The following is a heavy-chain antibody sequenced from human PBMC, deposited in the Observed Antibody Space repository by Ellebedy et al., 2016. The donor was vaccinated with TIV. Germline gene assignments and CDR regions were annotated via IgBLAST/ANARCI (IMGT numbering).Heavy chain of an antibody. Sequence: GESLKISXKGSGYSFTSYWIGWVRQMPGKGLEWMGLISPGDSDTRYSPSFQGQVTISVDKSVSTAYLQWSSLEASDTAIYYCARHRRFGESYTSFDYWGQGTLLTVSS. V-gene: IGHV5-51*01. CDR2: ISPGDSDT. J-gene: IGHJ4*02. CDR1: GYSFTSYW. CDR3: ARHRRFGESYTSFDY. D-gene: IGHD3-10*01.